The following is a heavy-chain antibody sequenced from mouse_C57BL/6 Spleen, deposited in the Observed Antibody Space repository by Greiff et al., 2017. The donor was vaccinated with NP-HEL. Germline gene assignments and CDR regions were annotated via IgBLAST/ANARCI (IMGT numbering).Heavy chain of an antibody. D-gene: IGHD1-1*01. CDR3: ARGYGSLFDV. CDR2: IYPGDGDT. J-gene: IGHJ1*03. CDR1: GYAFSSYW. Sequence: VHLVESGAELVKPGASVKISCKASGYAFSSYWMNWVKQRPGKGLEWIGQIYPGDGDTNYNGKFKGKATLTADKSSSTAYMQLSSLTSEDSAVYFCARGYGSLFDVWGTGTTVTVSS. V-gene: IGHV1-80*01.